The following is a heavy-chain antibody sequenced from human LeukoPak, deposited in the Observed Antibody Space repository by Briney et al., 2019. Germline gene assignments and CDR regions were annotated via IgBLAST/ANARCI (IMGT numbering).Heavy chain of an antibody. V-gene: IGHV3-21*01. CDR1: GFTFSSYS. Sequence: GGSLRLSCAASGFTFSSYSMNWVRQAPGKGLEWVSSISSSSSYIYYADSVKGRFTISRDNSKNTLYLQMNSLRAEDTAVYYCAKDYPPYYYGSGSCFDYWGQGTLVTVSS. CDR3: AKDYPPYYYGSGSCFDY. J-gene: IGHJ4*02. CDR2: ISSSSSYI. D-gene: IGHD3-10*01.